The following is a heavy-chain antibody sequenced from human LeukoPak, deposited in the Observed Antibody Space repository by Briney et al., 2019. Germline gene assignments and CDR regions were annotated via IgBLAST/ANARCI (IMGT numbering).Heavy chain of an antibody. D-gene: IGHD2-8*01. CDR3: ARDGLSYCSNGVCPESNWFDP. J-gene: IGHJ5*02. CDR2: INPNSGGT. Sequence: GASVKVSCKTSGYTFIDYYVHWVRQAPGRGLEWMGWINPNSGGTNYAQKFQGRVTMTRDTSISTAYMELSRLRSDDTAVYYCARDGLSYCSNGVCPESNWFDPWGQGTLVTVSS. CDR1: GYTFIDYY. V-gene: IGHV1-2*02.